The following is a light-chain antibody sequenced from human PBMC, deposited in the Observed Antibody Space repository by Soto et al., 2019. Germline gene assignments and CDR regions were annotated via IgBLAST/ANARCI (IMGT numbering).Light chain of an antibody. CDR2: AAS. Sequence: TQSPGTLSLSPGERATLSCRASQSLSGNYLAWYQQKPGKAPKLLIYAASSLQSGVPSRFSGSASGTDFTLTISSLQPEDFATYYCQQSYSVEYTFGQGTKLEIK. CDR3: QQSYSVEYT. V-gene: IGKV1-39*01. CDR1: QSLSGNY. J-gene: IGKJ2*01.